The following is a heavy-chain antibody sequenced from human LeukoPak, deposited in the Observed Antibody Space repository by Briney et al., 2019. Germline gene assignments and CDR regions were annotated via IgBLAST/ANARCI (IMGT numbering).Heavy chain of an antibody. CDR2: VRSKSDAGTM. V-gene: IGHV3-15*01. CDR3: GGRRV. J-gene: IGHJ6*04. Sequence: GGSLRLSCAASGFTFTKYWMTWVRQAPGKGLEWVGRVRSKSDAGTMDYAAHVQGRFSISRDDSKNMVYLDMNSLKTEDTAVYYCGGRRVWGNGTVVTVSS. D-gene: IGHD3-16*01. CDR1: GFTFTKYW.